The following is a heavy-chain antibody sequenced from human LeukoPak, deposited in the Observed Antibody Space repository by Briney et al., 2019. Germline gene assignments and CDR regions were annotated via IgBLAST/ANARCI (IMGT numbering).Heavy chain of an antibody. Sequence: PSETLSLTRAVYGGSFSGYYWSWIRQPPGKGLEWIGEINHSGSTNYNPSLKSRVTISVDTSKNQFSLKLSSVTAADTAVYYCARGPYETGYDFWSGYSVDYWGQGTLVTVSS. J-gene: IGHJ4*02. CDR3: ARGPYETGYDFWSGYSVDY. V-gene: IGHV4-34*01. CDR1: GGSFSGYY. D-gene: IGHD3-3*01. CDR2: INHSGST.